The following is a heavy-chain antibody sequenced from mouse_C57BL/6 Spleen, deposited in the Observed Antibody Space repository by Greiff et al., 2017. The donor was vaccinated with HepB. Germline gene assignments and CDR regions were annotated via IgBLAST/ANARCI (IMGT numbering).Heavy chain of an antibody. V-gene: IGHV6-3*01. CDR2: IRLKSDNYAT. J-gene: IGHJ3*01. CDR3: SGPLYDDDDVPSFAD. Sequence: EVQLQESGGGLVQPGGSMKLSCVASGFTFSNYWMNWVRQSPEKGLEWVAQIRLKSDNYATNYAESVKGRFTISRDDSKSSVYLQMYNLRAEDTGIYYCSGPLYDDDDVPSFADWGKGTLVTVSA. CDR1: GFTFSNYW. D-gene: IGHD2-4*01.